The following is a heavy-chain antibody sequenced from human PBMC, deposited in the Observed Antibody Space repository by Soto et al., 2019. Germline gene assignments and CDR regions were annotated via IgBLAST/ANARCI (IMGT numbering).Heavy chain of an antibody. J-gene: IGHJ5*02. Sequence: TLSLTCTVSGGSISSYYWSWIRQPPGKGLEWIGYIYYSGSTNYNPSLKSRVTISVDTSRNQFSLKLSSVTAADTAVYYCARDGGYDFWSGYYTGWFDPWGQGTLVTVSS. CDR2: IYYSGST. D-gene: IGHD3-3*01. V-gene: IGHV4-59*01. CDR1: GGSISSYY. CDR3: ARDGGYDFWSGYYTGWFDP.